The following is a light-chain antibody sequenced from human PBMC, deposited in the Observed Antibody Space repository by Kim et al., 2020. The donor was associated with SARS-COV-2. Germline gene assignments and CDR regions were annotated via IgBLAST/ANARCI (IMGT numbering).Light chain of an antibody. Sequence: SSELTQDPAVSVALGQTVRITCQGDSLRNYYATWYQQKPGQTPVLFFFGKNNRPSGIPDRFSGSSSGSTASLTITEAQAEDEADYYCNSRDNTANHLIFG. V-gene: IGLV3-19*01. J-gene: IGLJ2*01. CDR2: GKN. CDR3: NSRDNTANHLI. CDR1: SLRNYY.